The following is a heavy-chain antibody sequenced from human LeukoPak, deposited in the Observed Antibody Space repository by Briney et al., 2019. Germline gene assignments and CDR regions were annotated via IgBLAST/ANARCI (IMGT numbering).Heavy chain of an antibody. V-gene: IGHV3-11*04. D-gene: IGHD3-10*01. CDR2: ISSSGSTI. CDR1: GFTFSDYC. J-gene: IGHJ4*02. CDR3: ARDGRGITPTYYFDY. Sequence: GGSLRLSCAASGFTFSDYCMSWIRQAPGKGLEWVSYISSSGSTIYYADSVKGRFTISRDNAKNSLYLQMNSLRAEDTAVYYCARDGRGITPTYYFDYWGQGTLVTVSS.